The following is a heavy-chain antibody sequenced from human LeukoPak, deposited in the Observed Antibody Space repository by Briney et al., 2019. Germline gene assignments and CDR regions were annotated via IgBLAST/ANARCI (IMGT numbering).Heavy chain of an antibody. CDR1: GGSISSYY. J-gene: IGHJ4*02. Sequence: SETLSLTCTVSGGSISSYYWSWIRQPPGKGLEWIGYIDYSGSTNYNPSLESRVSISIDTSKNQFSLRLSSVTAADTAVYYCARGRYHFDYWGQGTLVTVSS. V-gene: IGHV4-59*01. CDR3: ARGRYHFDY. CDR2: IDYSGST. D-gene: IGHD3-9*01.